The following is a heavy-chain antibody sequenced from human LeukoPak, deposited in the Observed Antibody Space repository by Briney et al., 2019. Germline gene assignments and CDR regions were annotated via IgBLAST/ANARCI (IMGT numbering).Heavy chain of an antibody. Sequence: SETLSLTCTVSGDSIRSYYWIWIRQPPGKGLEWIGNIYYSGNTYYNPSLKSRVTISVDTSKDQFSLRLTSVTAADTAVYYCARRVTSTSYFDYWGQGALVTVSS. J-gene: IGHJ4*02. CDR2: IYYSGNT. CDR1: GDSIRSYY. V-gene: IGHV4-59*01. D-gene: IGHD2-21*02. CDR3: ARRVTSTSYFDY.